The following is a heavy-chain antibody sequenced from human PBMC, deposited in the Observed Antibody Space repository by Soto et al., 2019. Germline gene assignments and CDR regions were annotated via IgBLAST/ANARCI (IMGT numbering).Heavy chain of an antibody. CDR2: IIPIFGTA. D-gene: IGHD5-12*01. CDR1: GGTFSSYA. V-gene: IGHV1-69*01. Sequence: QVQLVQSGAEVKKPGSSVKVSCNASGGTFSSYAISWVRQAPGQGLEWMGGIIPIFGTANYAQKFQGRVTITADESTSTAYMELSSLRAEDTALYYCARSYGATISAPSDYWGQGTLVTVSS. J-gene: IGHJ4*02. CDR3: ARSYGATISAPSDY.